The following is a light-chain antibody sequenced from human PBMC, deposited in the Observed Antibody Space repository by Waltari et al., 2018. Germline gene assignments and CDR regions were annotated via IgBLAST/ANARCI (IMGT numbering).Light chain of an antibody. CDR3: LQDYNYPWT. CDR1: PGIIND. J-gene: IGKJ1*01. CDR2: AAS. Sequence: AIQMTQSPSPLSASVGDRVTITCRARPGIINDLGWYLQKPGKAPKLLIYAASNLQSGVPSRFSGSGSGTYFTLTISSLQPEDFATYYCLQDYNYPWTFGQGTRVEIK. V-gene: IGKV1-6*01.